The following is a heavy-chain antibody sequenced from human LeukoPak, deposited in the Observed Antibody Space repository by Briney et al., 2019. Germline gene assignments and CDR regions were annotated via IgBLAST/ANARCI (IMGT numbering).Heavy chain of an antibody. Sequence: GASVKVSCKASGYTFTSYYVHCVRQAPGQGLEWLGWISLHNGNRNFAQKFQGRVTLTTDTSTDTAYMELKSLRSDDTAVYYCAREAWQYGSGSYWFDPWGQGTLVTVSS. CDR3: AREAWQYGSGSYWFDP. CDR2: ISLHNGNR. J-gene: IGHJ5*02. D-gene: IGHD3-10*01. V-gene: IGHV1-18*04. CDR1: GYTFTSYY.